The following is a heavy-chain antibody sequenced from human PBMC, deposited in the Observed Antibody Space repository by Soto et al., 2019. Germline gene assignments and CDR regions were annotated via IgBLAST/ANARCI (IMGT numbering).Heavy chain of an antibody. V-gene: IGHV3-74*01. CDR3: ARPRTSDWAYDI. D-gene: IGHD3-9*01. J-gene: IGHJ3*02. CDR1: GFTFSSYW. CDR2: IKTDGSDT. Sequence: EVQLVESGGGLVQPGGSLRLSCAASGFTFSSYWMHWVRQSPGKGLVWVSRIKTDGSDTHYADSVRGRFTISRDNAKNTLYLQMNSLRDEDTAVYYCARPRTSDWAYDIWVQGTMVSVSS.